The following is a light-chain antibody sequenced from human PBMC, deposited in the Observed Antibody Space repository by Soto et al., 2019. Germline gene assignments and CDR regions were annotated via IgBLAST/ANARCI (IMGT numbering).Light chain of an antibody. CDR1: QRVNNY. Sequence: DIQMTQSPSSLSASVGDRVTITCRASQRVNNYVTWYHQKPGRAPKVLIYAVSGLQSGVPSRFSGSGSGTDFTLTISSLQPEDFATYYCQQSYSIPYSVGQGTKLEI. V-gene: IGKV1-39*01. CDR3: QQSYSIPYS. J-gene: IGKJ2*03. CDR2: AVS.